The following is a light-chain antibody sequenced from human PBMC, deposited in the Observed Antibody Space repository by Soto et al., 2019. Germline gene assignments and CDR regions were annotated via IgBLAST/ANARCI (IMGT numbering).Light chain of an antibody. CDR2: AAS. J-gene: IGKJ1*01. CDR3: QQSYTTPRT. V-gene: IGKV1-39*01. Sequence: DIQMTQSPSSLSASVGDRVTITCRASQSISSHLNWYQQKPGKAPKLLIYAASSLQSGVPSSFSGGGSGTDFTLTISSLQPEDFATYYCQQSYTTPRTFGQGTKVDIK. CDR1: QSISSH.